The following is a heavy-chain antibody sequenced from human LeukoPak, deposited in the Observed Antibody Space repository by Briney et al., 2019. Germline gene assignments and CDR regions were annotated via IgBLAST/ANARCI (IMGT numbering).Heavy chain of an antibody. V-gene: IGHV3-74*01. CDR3: ARGADHGGSYYPD. J-gene: IGHJ4*02. D-gene: IGHD3-10*01. Sequence: GGSLRLSCAASGFRFSNSWMYWVRQGPGKGPVWVSRMKTDGTRIEYADSVKGRFTISRDNAKSTLFLQMSSLRVEDTAVYYCARGADHGGSYYPDWGQGTRVTVSS. CDR2: MKTDGTRI. CDR1: GFRFSNSW.